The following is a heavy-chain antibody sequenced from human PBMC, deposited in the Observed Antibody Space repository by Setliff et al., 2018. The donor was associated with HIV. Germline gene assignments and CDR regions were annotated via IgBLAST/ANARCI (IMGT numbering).Heavy chain of an antibody. Sequence: KPSETLSLTCTVSGGSISSSTYYWGWIRQPPGKGLEWIGNIHFSGSTYYNPSLKSRVTVFVDPSKNQFSLKLSSVTAADTAVYYCARTTYSGSYFNDSWGQGTLVTVSS. J-gene: IGHJ5*01. CDR1: GGSISSSTYY. CDR2: IHFSGST. CDR3: ARTTYSGSYFNDS. D-gene: IGHD1-26*01. V-gene: IGHV4-39*01.